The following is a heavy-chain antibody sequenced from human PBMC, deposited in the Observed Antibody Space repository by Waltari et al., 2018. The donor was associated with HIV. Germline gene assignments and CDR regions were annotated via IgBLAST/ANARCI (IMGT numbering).Heavy chain of an antibody. J-gene: IGHJ6*02. CDR2: IRDDRNTK. D-gene: IGHD2-15*01. Sequence: QGQLVESGGGVVQPGGSLRLSCAASGFSFSISGMHWVRQAPGKGLEWVTIIRDDRNTKYYADSVKGRFTISRDNSKNTLYLQMSSLRAEDTAVYYCAKELRSGYSYYYYGMDVWGQGTTVTVSS. V-gene: IGHV3-30*02. CDR3: AKELRSGYSYYYYGMDV. CDR1: GFSFSISG.